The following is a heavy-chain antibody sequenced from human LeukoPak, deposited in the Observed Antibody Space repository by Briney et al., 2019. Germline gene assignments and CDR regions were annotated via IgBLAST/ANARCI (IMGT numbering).Heavy chain of an antibody. CDR3: AREGPWSSSSWHGYFQH. J-gene: IGHJ1*01. CDR2: IIPIFGTA. D-gene: IGHD6-13*01. V-gene: IGHV1-69*13. CDR1: GGTFSSYA. Sequence: SVKVSCKASGGTFSSYAISWVRQAPGQGLEWMGGIIPIFGTANYAQKFQGRVTITADESTSTAYMELSSLRSEDTAVYYCAREGPWSSSSWHGYFQHWGQGTLVTVSS.